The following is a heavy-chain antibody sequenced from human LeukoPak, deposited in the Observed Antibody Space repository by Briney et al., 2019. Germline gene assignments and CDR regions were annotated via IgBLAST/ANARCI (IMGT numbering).Heavy chain of an antibody. CDR3: ASTLLLEWSNRWYFDY. D-gene: IGHD3-3*01. CDR2: IYYSGST. CDR1: GGSFSGYY. V-gene: IGHV4-30-4*08. Sequence: SETLSLTCAVYGGSFSGYYWNWIRQPPGKGLEWIGYIYYSGSTYYNPSLKSRVTISVDTSKNQFSLKLSSVTAADTAVYYCASTLLLEWSNRWYFDYWGQGTLVTVSS. J-gene: IGHJ4*02.